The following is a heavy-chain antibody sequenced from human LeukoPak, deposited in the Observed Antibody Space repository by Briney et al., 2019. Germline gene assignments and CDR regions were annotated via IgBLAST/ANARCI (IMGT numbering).Heavy chain of an antibody. CDR1: GFTFSSYA. CDR2: ISHDGSNK. Sequence: PGGSLRLSCAASGFTFSSYAMHWVRQAPGKGREWVAIISHDGSNKYYADSVKGRFTISRDNSKNTLYLQMNSLGAEDTAAYYCAREESGISIFGVVIFWGQGTLVTVSS. V-gene: IGHV3-30-3*01. CDR3: AREESGISIFGVVIF. D-gene: IGHD3-3*01. J-gene: IGHJ4*02.